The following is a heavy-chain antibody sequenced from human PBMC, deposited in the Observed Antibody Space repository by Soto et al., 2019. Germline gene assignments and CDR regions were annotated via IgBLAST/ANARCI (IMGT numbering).Heavy chain of an antibody. Sequence: ASVKVSCKASGYTFTSYAMHWVRQATGQRLEWMGWINAGNGNTKYSQKFQGRVTITRDTSASTAYMELSSLRSEDTAVYYCARESIAAPRGGNYFDYWGQGTLVTVPQ. J-gene: IGHJ4*02. D-gene: IGHD6-6*01. CDR2: INAGNGNT. CDR1: GYTFTSYA. CDR3: ARESIAAPRGGNYFDY. V-gene: IGHV1-3*01.